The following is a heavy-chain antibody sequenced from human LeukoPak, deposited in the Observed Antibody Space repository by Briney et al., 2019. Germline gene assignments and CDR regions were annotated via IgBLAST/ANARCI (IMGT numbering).Heavy chain of an antibody. CDR2: ISSSSSHI. V-gene: IGHV3-21*01. CDR3: ARDGVNYYDSSGYYGTFDY. D-gene: IGHD3-22*01. CDR1: RLTFSSYS. Sequence: GRSLRLSCAASRLTFSSYSMNWVSHPPRKGREWVSSISSSSSHIYYADSVKGRFTISRDNAKNSLYLQMNSMRAEDTAVYYCARDGVNYYDSSGYYGTFDYWGQGTLVTVSS. J-gene: IGHJ4*02.